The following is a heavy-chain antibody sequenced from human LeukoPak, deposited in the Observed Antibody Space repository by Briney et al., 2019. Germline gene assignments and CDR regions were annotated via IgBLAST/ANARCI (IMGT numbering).Heavy chain of an antibody. CDR3: ARAGSNWNYVY. CDR1: GFTFRGFL. J-gene: IGHJ4*02. D-gene: IGHD1-7*01. V-gene: IGHV3-7*01. CDR2: IKQDGSEK. Sequence: GGSLRLSCAASGFTFRGFLMSWVRQTPGKGLEWVANIKQDGSEKYYADSVKGRFTISRDDTKNSLSLQMNSLRAEDTAVYYCARAGSNWNYVYWGQGTLVTVSS.